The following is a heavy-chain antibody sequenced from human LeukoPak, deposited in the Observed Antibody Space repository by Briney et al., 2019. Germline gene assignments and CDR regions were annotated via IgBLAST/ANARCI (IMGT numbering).Heavy chain of an antibody. J-gene: IGHJ6*02. V-gene: IGHV3-7*01. CDR1: GFTFSSYW. CDR3: ARGTSWELLYYYYGMDV. Sequence: GGSLRLSCAASGFTFSSYWMSWVRQAPGKGLEWVANIKQDGSEKYYVDSVKGRFTISRDNAKNSLYLQMNSLRAEDTAVYYCARGTSWELLYYYYGMDVWGQGTTVTVS. CDR2: IKQDGSEK. D-gene: IGHD1-26*01.